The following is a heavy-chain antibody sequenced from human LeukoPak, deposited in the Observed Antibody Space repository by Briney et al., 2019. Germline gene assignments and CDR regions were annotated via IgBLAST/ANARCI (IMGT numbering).Heavy chain of an antibody. CDR1: GFSFSSYW. CDR3: ARDWTGYCSSNSCHLYYMDV. D-gene: IGHD2-2*01. V-gene: IGHV3-7*01. J-gene: IGHJ6*03. CDR2: IKEDGVEK. Sequence: GGSLRLSCVASGFSFSSYWMSWVRQVPGKGLEWVANIKEDGVEKDYVDSVRGRFTISRDNARNSLYLQMNSLRAEDTAVYYCARDWTGYCSSNSCHLYYMDVWGKGTTVTVSS.